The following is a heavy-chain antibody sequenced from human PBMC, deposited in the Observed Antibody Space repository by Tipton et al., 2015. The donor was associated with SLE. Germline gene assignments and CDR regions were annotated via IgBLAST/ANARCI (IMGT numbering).Heavy chain of an antibody. CDR1: GGSISSYY. CDR2: IYYSGST. J-gene: IGHJ5*02. Sequence: LRLSCTVSGGSISSYYWSWIRQPPGKGLEWIGSIYYSGSTYYNPSLKSRVTISVDTSKNQFSLKLSSVTAADTAVYYCARGAVLIQDNSWFDPWGQGTLVTVSS. CDR3: ARGAVLIQDNSWFDP. V-gene: IGHV4-59*01. D-gene: IGHD2-21*01.